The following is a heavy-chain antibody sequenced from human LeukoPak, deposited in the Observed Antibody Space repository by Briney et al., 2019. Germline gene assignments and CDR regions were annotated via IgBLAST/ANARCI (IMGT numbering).Heavy chain of an antibody. CDR3: ARAVMEIAEYYYYYMDV. J-gene: IGHJ6*03. D-gene: IGHD2-8*01. V-gene: IGHV3-23*01. CDR1: GFTFSKNA. Sequence: GGSLRLSCAASGFTFSKNAMSWVRQAPGKGLEWVSAISGSGGSTYYADSVKGRFTISRDNAKNTLYLQMNSLRAEDTAVYYCARAVMEIAEYYYYYMDVWGKGTTVTVSS. CDR2: ISGSGGST.